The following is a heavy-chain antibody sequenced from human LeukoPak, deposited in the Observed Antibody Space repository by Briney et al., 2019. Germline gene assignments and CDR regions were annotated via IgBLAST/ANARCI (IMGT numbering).Heavy chain of an antibody. J-gene: IGHJ3*02. CDR2: IWYDGSNK. CDR1: GFTFSSYG. CDR3: ARNQDYGVYNSVGAFDI. D-gene: IGHD4-17*01. V-gene: IGHV3-33*01. Sequence: GGSLRLSCAASGFTFSSYGMHWVRQAPGKGLEWVAVIWYDGSNKYYADSVKGRFTISRDNSKNTLYLQMNSLRAEDTAVYYCARNQDYGVYNSVGAFDIWGQGTMVTVSS.